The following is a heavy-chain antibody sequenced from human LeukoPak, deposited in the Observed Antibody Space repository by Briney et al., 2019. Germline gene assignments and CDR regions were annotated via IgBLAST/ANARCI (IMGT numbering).Heavy chain of an antibody. D-gene: IGHD3-22*01. CDR3: AKPHDSSGYYSYYYMDV. Sequence: SVNASCKPSAATFSSYATSWVRQAPEQGLEWMGGIITIFDTANYAQKFQGRVTITTDESTSTAYMELRSLRSEDTAVYYCAKPHDSSGYYSYYYMDVWGKGTTVTVSS. CDR1: AATFSSYA. J-gene: IGHJ6*03. CDR2: IITIFDTA. V-gene: IGHV1-69*05.